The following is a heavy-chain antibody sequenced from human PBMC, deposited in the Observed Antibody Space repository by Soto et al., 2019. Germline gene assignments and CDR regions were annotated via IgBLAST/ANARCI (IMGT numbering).Heavy chain of an antibody. Sequence: GGSLRLSCAASGFSFSRYGIHWVRQAPGKGLEWVAVISYDESTTFYADSVKGRFTISRDNSKNTLFLQMNSLRPEDTAVYYCSKAMIGSYDSDAFDVWGQGTMVTVS. CDR3: SKAMIGSYDSDAFDV. V-gene: IGHV3-30*18. D-gene: IGHD3-22*01. CDR2: ISYDESTT. CDR1: GFSFSRYG. J-gene: IGHJ3*01.